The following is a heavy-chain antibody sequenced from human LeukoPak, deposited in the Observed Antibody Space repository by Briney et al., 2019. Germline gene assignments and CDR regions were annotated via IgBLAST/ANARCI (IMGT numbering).Heavy chain of an antibody. CDR1: GGSISSGSYY. Sequence: PSETLSLTCTVSGGSISSGSYYWSWIRQPAGKGLEWIGRIYTSGSTNYNPSLKSRVTISVDTSKNQFSLKLSSVTAADTAVYYCARDTGTYYDFWSGQSDYYMDVWGKGTTVTVSS. J-gene: IGHJ6*03. CDR2: IYTSGST. CDR3: ARDTGTYYDFWSGQSDYYMDV. D-gene: IGHD3-3*01. V-gene: IGHV4-61*02.